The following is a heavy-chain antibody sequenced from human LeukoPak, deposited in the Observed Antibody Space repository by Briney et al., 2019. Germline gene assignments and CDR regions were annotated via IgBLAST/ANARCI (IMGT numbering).Heavy chain of an antibody. CDR3: AREEYYYDSSGYYPLSGSLAFDY. Sequence: ASVKVSCKVSGYTLTELSMHWVRQAPGQGLEWMGIINPSGGSTSYAQKFQGRVTMTRDTSTSTVYMELSSLRSEDTAVYYCAREEYYYDSSGYYPLSGSLAFDYWGQGTLVTVSS. CDR1: GYTLTELS. D-gene: IGHD3-22*01. J-gene: IGHJ4*02. V-gene: IGHV1-46*01. CDR2: INPSGGST.